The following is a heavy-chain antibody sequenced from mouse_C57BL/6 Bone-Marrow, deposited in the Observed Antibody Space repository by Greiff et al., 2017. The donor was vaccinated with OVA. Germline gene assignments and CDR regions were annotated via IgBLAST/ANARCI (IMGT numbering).Heavy chain of an antibody. CDR1: GFTFSSYT. CDR2: ISGGGGNT. V-gene: IGHV5-9*01. Sequence: EVQLVESGGGLVKPGGSLKLSCAASGFTFSSYTMSWVRQTPEKRLEWVATISGGGGNTYYPDSVKGRFTISRDNAKNTLYLQMSSLRSEDTALYYCARHEVLWYFDVWGTGTTVTVSS. J-gene: IGHJ1*03. CDR3: ARHEVLWYFDV. D-gene: IGHD2-14*01.